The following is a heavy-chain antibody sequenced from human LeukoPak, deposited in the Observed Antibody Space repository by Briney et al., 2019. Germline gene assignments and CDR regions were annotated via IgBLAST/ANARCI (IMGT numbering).Heavy chain of an antibody. CDR2: INPSGGST. CDR1: GYTFTSYD. J-gene: IGHJ4*02. CDR3: ARRELAGSTAYFDY. V-gene: IGHV1-46*01. D-gene: IGHD1-26*01. Sequence: ASVKVSCKASGYTFTSYDINWVRQATGQGLEWMGIINPSGGSTNYAQDLQGRVTMTRDTSTSTVYMELSSLRSEDTAVYYCARRELAGSTAYFDYWGQGTLVTVSS.